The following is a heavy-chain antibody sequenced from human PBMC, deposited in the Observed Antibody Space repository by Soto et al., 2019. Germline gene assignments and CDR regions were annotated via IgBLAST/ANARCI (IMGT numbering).Heavy chain of an antibody. Sequence: SLRLSCSASVFTFSSYEMNWFRQAAGKGLEWISYISPSGTIYYADSVRGRFTISRDNAKNSLYLQMDSLRAEDSTVYYCARGGYCVSTTCYSFNAFDIWGQGTVVTVSS. CDR2: ISPSGTI. D-gene: IGHD2-2*02. J-gene: IGHJ3*02. CDR3: ARGGYCVSTTCYSFNAFDI. CDR1: VFTFSSYE. V-gene: IGHV3-48*03.